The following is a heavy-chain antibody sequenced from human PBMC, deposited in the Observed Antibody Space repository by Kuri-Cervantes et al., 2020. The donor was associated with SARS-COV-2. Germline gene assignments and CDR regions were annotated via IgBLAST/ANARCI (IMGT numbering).Heavy chain of an antibody. J-gene: IGHJ6*02. CDR1: GFTFSDYN. CDR3: ARDLAAAGMDI. V-gene: IGHV3-48*04. D-gene: IGHD6-13*01. Sequence: GGSLRLSCAASGFTFSDYNMNWVRQAPGKGLEWIAHISNGASTRFYADSVKGRFIISRDDANNSLYLQINSLRAEDTGVYYCARDLAAAGMDIWGQGTTVTVSS. CDR2: ISNGASTR.